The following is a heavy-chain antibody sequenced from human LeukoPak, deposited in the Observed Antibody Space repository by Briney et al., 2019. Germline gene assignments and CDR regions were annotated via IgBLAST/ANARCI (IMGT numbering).Heavy chain of an antibody. CDR2: ISYDGSNK. Sequence: GGSLRLSCAASGFTFSSYGMHWVRQAPGKGLEWVAVISYDGSNKYYADSVKGRFTISRDNSKNTLYLQMNSLRAEDTAVYYCARDFLYGVTFNFGYWGQGTLVTVSS. CDR3: ARDFLYGVTFNFGY. D-gene: IGHD4-17*01. J-gene: IGHJ4*02. V-gene: IGHV3-30*03. CDR1: GFTFSSYG.